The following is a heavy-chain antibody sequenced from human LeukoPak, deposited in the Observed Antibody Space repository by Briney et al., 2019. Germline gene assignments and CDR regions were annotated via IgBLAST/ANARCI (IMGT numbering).Heavy chain of an antibody. CDR1: GFTFSSYG. Sequence: TGGSLRLSCAASGFTFSSYGMHWVRQAPGKGLEWVAVIWYDGSSKYYADSVKGRFTISRDNSKNTLYLQMNSLRAEDTAVYYCARELEGWYSSSWWNYYYYGMDVWGQGTTVTVSS. CDR3: ARELEGWYSSSWWNYYYYGMDV. D-gene: IGHD6-13*01. CDR2: IWYDGSSK. V-gene: IGHV3-33*01. J-gene: IGHJ6*02.